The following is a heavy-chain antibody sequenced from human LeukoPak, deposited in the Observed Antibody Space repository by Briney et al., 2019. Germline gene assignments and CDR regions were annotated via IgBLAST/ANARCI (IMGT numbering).Heavy chain of an antibody. Sequence: GGSLRLSCGASGLSFGSYAMSWVRQAPGKGPEWVSAISGSGGGTHYADSVKGRFTVSRDDSKNTLYLQMNSLRAEDTAVYYCAKDHGWLSRDWGQGTLVTVSS. CDR3: AKDHGWLSRD. J-gene: IGHJ4*02. CDR2: ISGSGGGT. D-gene: IGHD3-22*01. V-gene: IGHV3-23*01. CDR1: GLSFGSYA.